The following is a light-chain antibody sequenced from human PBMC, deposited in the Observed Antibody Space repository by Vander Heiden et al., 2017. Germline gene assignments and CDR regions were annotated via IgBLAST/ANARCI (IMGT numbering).Light chain of an antibody. V-gene: IGKV3-20*01. CDR2: GAS. Sequence: EIVLTQSPGTLSLSPGERATLSCRASQSVSSSYLAWYQQKPGQAPRLLIYGASSRPTGIPDRFSGSGSGTDFTLTISRLDPEDFAVYYCQQYGGSPLTFGGGTKVEIK. CDR1: QSVSSSY. J-gene: IGKJ4*01. CDR3: QQYGGSPLT.